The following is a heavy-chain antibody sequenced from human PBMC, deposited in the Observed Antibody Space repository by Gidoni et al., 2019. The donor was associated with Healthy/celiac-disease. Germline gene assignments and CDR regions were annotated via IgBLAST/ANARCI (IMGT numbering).Heavy chain of an antibody. Sequence: QVQLQESGPGLVKPSETLSLTCTVSGGSISSYYWSWIRQPPGKGLEWIGYIDYSGSTNYNPSLKSRVTISVDTSKNQFSLKLSSVTAADTAVYYCARDYYDILTGYPPRWYFDLWGRGTLVTVSS. J-gene: IGHJ2*01. CDR3: ARDYYDILTGYPPRWYFDL. D-gene: IGHD3-9*01. CDR1: GGSISSYY. V-gene: IGHV4-59*01. CDR2: IDYSGST.